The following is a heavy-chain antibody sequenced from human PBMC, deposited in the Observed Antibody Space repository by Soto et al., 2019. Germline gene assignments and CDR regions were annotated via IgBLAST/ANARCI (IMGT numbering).Heavy chain of an antibody. V-gene: IGHV3-30*18. J-gene: IGHJ4*02. D-gene: IGHD4-17*01. CDR3: AKDLDPMTTVTTFDY. CDR2: ISYDGSNK. Sequence: QVQLVESGGGVVQPGRSLRLSCAASGFTFSSYGMHWVRQAPGKGLEWVAVISYDGSNKYYADSVKGRFTISRDNSKNTLYLQMNSLRAEDTAVYYCAKDLDPMTTVTTFDYWGQGTLFTVSS. CDR1: GFTFSSYG.